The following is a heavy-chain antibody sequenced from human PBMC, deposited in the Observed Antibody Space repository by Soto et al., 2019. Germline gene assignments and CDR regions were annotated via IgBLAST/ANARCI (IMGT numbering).Heavy chain of an antibody. V-gene: IGHV3-66*01. CDR1: GFTVSSNY. CDR3: AREYYDFWCGYQ. J-gene: IGHJ4*02. Sequence: GGSLRLSCAASGFTVSSNYMSWVRQAPGKGLEWVSVIYSGGSTYYADSVKGRFTISRDNSKNTLYLQMNSLRAEDTAVYYCAREYYDFWCGYQWGQGTLVTVSS. D-gene: IGHD3-3*01. CDR2: IYSGGST.